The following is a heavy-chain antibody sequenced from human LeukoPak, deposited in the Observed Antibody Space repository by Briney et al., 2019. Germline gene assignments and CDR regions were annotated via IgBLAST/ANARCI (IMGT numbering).Heavy chain of an antibody. Sequence: ASVKVSCKASGYTFTGYYMHWVRQAPGQGLEWMGWINPNSGGTNYAQKFQGRVTMTRDTSISTAYMELSRLRSDDTAVYYCASSKYSSSWYTSGGGLDYWGQGTLVTVSS. CDR3: ASSKYSSSWYTSGGGLDY. J-gene: IGHJ4*02. V-gene: IGHV1-2*02. CDR2: INPNSGGT. D-gene: IGHD6-13*01. CDR1: GYTFTGYY.